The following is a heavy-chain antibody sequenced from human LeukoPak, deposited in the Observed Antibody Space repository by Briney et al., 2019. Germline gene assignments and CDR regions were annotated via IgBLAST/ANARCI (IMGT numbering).Heavy chain of an antibody. CDR1: GGTFSSYA. V-gene: IGHV1-69*04. Sequence: SVKVSCKASGGTFSSYAISWVRQAPGQGLEWMGRIIPILGIANYAQKFQGRVTITADKSTSTAYMELSCLRSEDTAVYYCATPPACSGGSCYSSPGGYYYYGMDVWGQGTTVTVSS. D-gene: IGHD2-15*01. J-gene: IGHJ6*02. CDR2: IIPILGIA. CDR3: ATPPACSGGSCYSSPGGYYYYGMDV.